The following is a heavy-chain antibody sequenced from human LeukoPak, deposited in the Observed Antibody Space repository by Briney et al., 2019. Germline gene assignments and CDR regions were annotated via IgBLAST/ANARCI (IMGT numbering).Heavy chain of an antibody. V-gene: IGHV3-7*01. CDR2: IKQDGSEK. D-gene: IGHD2-2*01. J-gene: IGHJ4*02. CDR3: ARVVPAAIAFDY. Sequence: GGSLRLSCAASGFTFSNYWMSWVRQAPGKGLEWVANIKQDGSEKYYVDSEKGRFTISRDNAKNSLYLQMNSLRAEDTAVYYCARVVPAAIAFDYWGQGTLVTVSS. CDR1: GFTFSNYW.